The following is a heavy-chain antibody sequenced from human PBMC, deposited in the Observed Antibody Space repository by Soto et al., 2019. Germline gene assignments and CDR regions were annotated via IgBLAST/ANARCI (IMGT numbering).Heavy chain of an antibody. D-gene: IGHD3-22*01. V-gene: IGHV4-59*01. Sequence: QVQLQESGPGLVKPSETLSLTCAVSGDSISSYYCMWIRQPPGEGLECIGYLYYGRSANSNPSLKSRASLAVDTSTNQCSLTLSSMTAADTAVYYCALRSMAVVPEYWGQGTLVTVSS. CDR2: LYYGRSA. CDR3: ALRSMAVVPEY. J-gene: IGHJ4*02. CDR1: GDSISSYY.